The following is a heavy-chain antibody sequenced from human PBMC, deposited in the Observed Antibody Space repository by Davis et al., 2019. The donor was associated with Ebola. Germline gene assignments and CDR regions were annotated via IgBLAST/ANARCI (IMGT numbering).Heavy chain of an antibody. J-gene: IGHJ4*02. CDR3: ANLRSWSRYYFDY. Sequence: GESLKISCAASGFTVSSNYMSWVRQAPGKGLEWVSVIYSGGSTYYADSVKGRFTISRDNSKNTLYLQMNSLRAEDTAVYYCANLRSWSRYYFDYWGQGTLVTVSS. CDR2: IYSGGST. CDR1: GFTVSSNY. V-gene: IGHV3-53*01. D-gene: IGHD6-13*01.